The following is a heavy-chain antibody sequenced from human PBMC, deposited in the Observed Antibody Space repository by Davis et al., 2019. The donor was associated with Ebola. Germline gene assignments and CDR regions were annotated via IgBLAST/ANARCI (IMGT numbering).Heavy chain of an antibody. CDR2: IIPILGIA. CDR3: ARAPRGPYYYMDV. J-gene: IGHJ6*03. CDR1: GYTFTGYY. D-gene: IGHD3-10*01. Sequence: SVKVSCKASGYTFTGYYMHWVRQAPGQGLEWMGGIIPILGIANYAQKFQGRVTITADESTSTAYMELSSLRSEDTAVYYCARAPRGPYYYMDVWGKGTTVTVSS. V-gene: IGHV1-69*10.